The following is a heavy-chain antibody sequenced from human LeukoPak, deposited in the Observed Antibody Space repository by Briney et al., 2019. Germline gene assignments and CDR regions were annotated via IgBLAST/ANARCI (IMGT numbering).Heavy chain of an antibody. CDR3: ARGLNYDLNP. Sequence: SETLSLTCTVSGGSISSDNWWTWVRQPPGKGLEWIAEIFYGGSTNYNPSLKSRVTISIDKPKNQFSLDLSSVTAADTAVYYCARGLNYDLNPWGQGTLVTVSS. CDR1: GGSISSDNW. CDR2: IFYGGST. V-gene: IGHV4-4*02. D-gene: IGHD3-3*01. J-gene: IGHJ5*02.